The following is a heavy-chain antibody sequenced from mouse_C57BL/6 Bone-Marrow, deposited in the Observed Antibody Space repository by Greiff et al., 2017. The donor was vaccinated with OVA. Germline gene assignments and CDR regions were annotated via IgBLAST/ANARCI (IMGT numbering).Heavy chain of an antibody. CDR3: ARGSFDY. Sequence: QVQLKQPGAELVKPGSSFKLSCKASGYTFTSYWMHWVKQRPGRGLEWIGRIDPNSGGTKYNEKFKSKATLTVDKPSSTAYMQLSSLTSEDSAVYYCARGSFDYWGQGTTLTVSS. J-gene: IGHJ2*01. V-gene: IGHV1-72*01. CDR1: GYTFTSYW. CDR2: IDPNSGGT.